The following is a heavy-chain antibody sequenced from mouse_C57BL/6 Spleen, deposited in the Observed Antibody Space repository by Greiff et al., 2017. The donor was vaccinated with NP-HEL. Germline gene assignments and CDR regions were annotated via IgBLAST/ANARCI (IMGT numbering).Heavy chain of an antibody. V-gene: IGHV2-2*01. CDR3: ARKDGSSHFDV. Sequence: QVQLQQSGPGLVQPSQSLSITCTVSGFSLTSYGVHWVRQSPGKGLEWLGVIWSGGSTDYNAAFISRLSISKDNSKSQVFFKMNSLQADDTAIYYCARKDGSSHFDVWGTGTTVTVSS. CDR1: GFSLTSYG. D-gene: IGHD1-1*01. J-gene: IGHJ1*03. CDR2: IWSGGST.